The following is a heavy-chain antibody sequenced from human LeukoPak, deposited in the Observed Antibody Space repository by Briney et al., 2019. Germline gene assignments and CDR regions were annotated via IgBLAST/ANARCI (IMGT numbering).Heavy chain of an antibody. CDR3: ARRSQLSGGFFDY. Sequence: PSETLSLTCTVSGGSISRYQWTWIRQPPGKGLEWIGYIYNSGSTDYNPSLKSRVTISLDTSKNQFSLKLTSVPAADTAIYFCARRSQLSGGFFDYWGQGTLVTVSS. CDR2: IYNSGST. V-gene: IGHV4-59*01. J-gene: IGHJ4*02. CDR1: GGSISRYQ. D-gene: IGHD6-13*01.